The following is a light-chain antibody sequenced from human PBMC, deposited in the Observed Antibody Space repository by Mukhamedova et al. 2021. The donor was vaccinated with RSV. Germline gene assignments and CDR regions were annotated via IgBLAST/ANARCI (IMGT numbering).Light chain of an antibody. CDR3: LQDYDYHRT. CDR2: AAS. Sequence: WYQRRVHGKAPMLLIYAASNLQGGVPSRFSGSGSGTYFTLTISSLQPEDSASYYCLQDYDYHRTFGQGTKVEIK. J-gene: IGKJ1*01. V-gene: IGKV1-6*01.